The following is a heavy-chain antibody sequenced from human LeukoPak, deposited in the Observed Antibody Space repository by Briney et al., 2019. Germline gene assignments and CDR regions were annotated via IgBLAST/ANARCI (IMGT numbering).Heavy chain of an antibody. V-gene: IGHV3-66*01. CDR3: ARGATTTVTTDY. J-gene: IGHJ4*02. D-gene: IGHD4-17*01. CDR2: IYSGDIT. Sequence: GGSLRPSCAASGFTVSSNYMSWVRQAPGKGLEWVSVIYSGDITYYADSVKGRFTISRDNSKNTLYLQMNSLRAEDTAVYYCARGATTTVTTDYWGQGTLVTVSS. CDR1: GFTVSSNY.